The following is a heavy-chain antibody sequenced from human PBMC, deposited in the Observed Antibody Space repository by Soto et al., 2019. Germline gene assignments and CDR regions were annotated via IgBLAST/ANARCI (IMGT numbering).Heavy chain of an antibody. V-gene: IGHV3-33*01. Sequence: QVQLVESGGGVVQPGRSLTVSCEASGFTFSSYGMHWVRQAPGKGLDWVAVITKDGSSKYYADSVKGRFTISRDNSRNMLSLQMNTLRAEDTALYYCVRDDDGPQSGMDVWGQGTTVTVSS. J-gene: IGHJ6*02. CDR1: GFTFSSYG. CDR2: ITKDGSSK. D-gene: IGHD4-17*01. CDR3: VRDDDGPQSGMDV.